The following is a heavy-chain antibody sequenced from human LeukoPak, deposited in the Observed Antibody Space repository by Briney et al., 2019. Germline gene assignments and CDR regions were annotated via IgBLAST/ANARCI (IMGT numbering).Heavy chain of an antibody. J-gene: IGHJ4*02. CDR2: IIPIFGTA. Sequence: ASVKVSCKASGGTFSSYAISWVRQAPGQGLEWMGGIIPIFGTANYAQKFQGRVTITADESTSTAYMELSSLRSEDTAVYYCARGVLSSSRVFDYWGQGTLVTVSS. V-gene: IGHV1-69*13. CDR1: GGTFSSYA. D-gene: IGHD6-13*01. CDR3: ARGVLSSSRVFDY.